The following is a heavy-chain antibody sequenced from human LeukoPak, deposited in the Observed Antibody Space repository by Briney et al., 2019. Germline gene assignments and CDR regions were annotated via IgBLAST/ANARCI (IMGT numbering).Heavy chain of an antibody. CDR1: GFTFSSHW. CDR2: IKQDGREK. J-gene: IGHJ3*02. V-gene: IGHV3-7*01. CDR3: ARDQLNLDAFDI. D-gene: IGHD6-6*01. Sequence: GGSLRLSCAASGFTFSSHWMSWVRQAPGKGLEWVAIIKQDGREKYYVDSMKGRFTISRDNAKNSLYLQMNSLRAEDTAVYYCARDQLNLDAFDIWGQGTMVTVSS.